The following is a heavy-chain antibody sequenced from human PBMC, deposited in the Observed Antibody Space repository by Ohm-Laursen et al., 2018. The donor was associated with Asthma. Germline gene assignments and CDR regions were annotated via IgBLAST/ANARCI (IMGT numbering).Heavy chain of an antibody. CDR3: VKNRASLGP. CDR2: INPLGYEK. V-gene: IGHV3-7*01. Sequence: SLRLSCAASGVAFTDSWMSWVRQLPGGSLEWVAKINPLGYEKYYMDSVRGRFTVSRDNAKDSLYLEMNSLRVEDTAVYYCVKNRASLGPWGQGTLVTVSS. J-gene: IGHJ5*02. D-gene: IGHD1-14*01. CDR1: GVAFTDSW.